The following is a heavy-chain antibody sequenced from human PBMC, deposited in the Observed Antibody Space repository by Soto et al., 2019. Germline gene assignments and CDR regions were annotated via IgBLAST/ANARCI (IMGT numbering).Heavy chain of an antibody. J-gene: IGHJ5*02. CDR2: ITYDGGST. V-gene: IGHV3-23*01. D-gene: IGHD3-16*01. CDR1: GFTFRSYA. CDR3: AKDPGMITFENKNTNKFDP. Sequence: PGGSLRLSCAASGFTFRSYAMHWVRQAPGKGLEWVAVITYDGGSTYYADSVKGRFTISRDNSKNTLYLQMNSLRAEDTAVYYCAKDPGMITFENKNTNKFDPWGQGTLVTVSS.